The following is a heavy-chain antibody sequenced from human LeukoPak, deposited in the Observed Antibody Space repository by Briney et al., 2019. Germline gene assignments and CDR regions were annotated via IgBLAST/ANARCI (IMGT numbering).Heavy chain of an antibody. D-gene: IGHD3-22*01. CDR2: IYYSGST. V-gene: IGHV4-59*01. J-gene: IGHJ5*02. Sequence: SETLSLTCTVSGGSISSYYWSWIRQPPGKGLEWIGYIYYSGSTNYNPPLKSRVTISVDTSKNQFSLKLSSVTAADTAVYYCARVTYYYDSSGYSSWFDPWGQGTLVTVSS. CDR3: ARVTYYYDSSGYSSWFDP. CDR1: GGSISSYY.